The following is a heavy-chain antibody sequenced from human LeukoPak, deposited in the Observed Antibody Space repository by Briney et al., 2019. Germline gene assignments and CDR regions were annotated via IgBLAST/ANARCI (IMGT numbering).Heavy chain of an antibody. CDR2: VYYSGRT. CDR3: ARVGISWFDP. V-gene: IGHV4-39*07. J-gene: IGHJ5*02. Sequence: SETLSLTCTVSDGSVSNSTYYWGWIRQPPGKGLEWIGSVYYSGRTYYNPPLRSRVTISVDTSKNQFSLKVSSVTAADTAVYYCARVGISWFDPWGQGTLVTVSS. CDR1: DGSVSNSTYY.